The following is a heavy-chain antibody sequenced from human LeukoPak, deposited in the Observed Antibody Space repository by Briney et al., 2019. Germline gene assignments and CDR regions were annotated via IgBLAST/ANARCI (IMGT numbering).Heavy chain of an antibody. CDR2: LYHSGTT. J-gene: IGHJ4*02. Sequence: SETLSLTCTVSGGSISSYYWSWIRQPPGKGLEWIASLYHSGTTYYNPSLKSRVTTSVDTSKNQFSLRLTSVTAADTAVYYCARHRRYCGNTSCWPFDYWGQGTLVSVSS. D-gene: IGHD2-2*01. V-gene: IGHV4-59*08. CDR3: ARHRRYCGNTSCWPFDY. CDR1: GGSISSYY.